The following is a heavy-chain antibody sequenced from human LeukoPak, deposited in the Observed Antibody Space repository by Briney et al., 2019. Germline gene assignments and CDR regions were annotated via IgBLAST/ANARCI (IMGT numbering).Heavy chain of an antibody. D-gene: IGHD6-19*01. CDR3: ARVETDPYVGGNSFDY. CDR2: IIPIFGTA. CDR1: GYIFSDYY. Sequence: ASVKVSCKASGYIFSDYYIHWVRQAPGQGLEWMGGIIPIFGTANYAQKFQGRVTITADESTSTAYMELSSLRSEDTAVYYCARVETDPYVGGNSFDYWGQGTLVTVSS. V-gene: IGHV1-69*13. J-gene: IGHJ4*02.